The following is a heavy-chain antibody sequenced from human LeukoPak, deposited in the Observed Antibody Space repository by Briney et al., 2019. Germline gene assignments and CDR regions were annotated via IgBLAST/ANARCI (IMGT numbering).Heavy chain of an antibody. CDR3: ARDYYDFWSGYSFDY. CDR1: GFTFSSYA. V-gene: IGHV3-30-3*01. D-gene: IGHD3-3*01. Sequence: GRSLRLSCAASGFTFSSYAMHWVRQAPGKGLEWVAVISYDGSNKYYADSVKGRFTISRDNSKNTLYLQMNSLRAEDTAVYYCARDYYDFWSGYSFDYWGQGTLVTVSS. CDR2: ISYDGSNK. J-gene: IGHJ4*02.